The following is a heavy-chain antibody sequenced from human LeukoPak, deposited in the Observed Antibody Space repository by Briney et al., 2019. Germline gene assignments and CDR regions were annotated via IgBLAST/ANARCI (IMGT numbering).Heavy chain of an antibody. D-gene: IGHD1-26*01. CDR3: AVGVGATAPFDY. CDR1: VYTFTSYY. CDR2: INPSGGST. V-gene: IGHV1-46*01. Sequence: ASVKDSCKASVYTFTSYYMHWVRPAPGQGLEWMGIINPSGGSTSYAQKFQGRVTMTRDMSTSTVYMELSSLRSEDTAVYYCAVGVGATAPFDYWGQGTLVTVSS. J-gene: IGHJ4*02.